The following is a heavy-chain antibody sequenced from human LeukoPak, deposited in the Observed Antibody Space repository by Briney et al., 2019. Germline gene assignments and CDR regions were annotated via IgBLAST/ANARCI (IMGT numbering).Heavy chain of an antibody. V-gene: IGHV3-33*01. Sequence: GGSRRLSCEMSGVIFSNYGMHWVRQAPGKGLEWVALIWYDGRTKFHADSVRGRFTISRDNSANTLYLQMSSLRVEDTAVYYCAREWGRIAVAGGPGYWGQGALVTVSS. J-gene: IGHJ4*02. CDR3: AREWGRIAVAGGPGY. CDR2: IWYDGRTK. CDR1: GVIFSNYG. D-gene: IGHD6-19*01.